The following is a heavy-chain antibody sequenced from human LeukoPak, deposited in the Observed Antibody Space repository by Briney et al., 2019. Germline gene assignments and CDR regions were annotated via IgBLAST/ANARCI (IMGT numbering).Heavy chain of an antibody. Sequence: GGSLRLSCAASGLTLSTYWISWGRQAPGKGLEWVANIKHDGSEKYYVDSVKGRFTISRDNAKNSLYLQMNSLRGEYTAVYYCARDRDYYNYFEYWGQGTLVTVSS. CDR1: GLTLSTYW. V-gene: IGHV3-7*04. J-gene: IGHJ4*02. CDR2: IKHDGSEK. D-gene: IGHD3-10*01. CDR3: ARDRDYYNYFEY.